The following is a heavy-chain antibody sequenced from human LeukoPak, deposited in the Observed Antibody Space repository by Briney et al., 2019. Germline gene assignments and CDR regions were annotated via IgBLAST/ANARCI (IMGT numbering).Heavy chain of an antibody. CDR3: VREGLDFRHFQH. D-gene: IGHD3-3*01. CDR2: TSYDGRNK. Sequence: GGSLTLSCAASGLRLSSQCMQWVRHPPDKGMEWVAVTSYDGRNKYYADSVKGRLTISRDNSRNTLYLRMNSRRAEDTAVYYCVREGLDFRHFQHWGQGTLVTVSS. V-gene: IGHV3-30*03. CDR1: GLRLSSQC. J-gene: IGHJ1*01.